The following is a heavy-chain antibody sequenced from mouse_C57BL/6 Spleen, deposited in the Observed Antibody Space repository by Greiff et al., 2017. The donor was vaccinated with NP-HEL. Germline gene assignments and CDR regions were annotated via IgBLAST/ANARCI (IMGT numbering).Heavy chain of an antibody. CDR1: GFTFSDYG. CDR3: AKRGFITTVVATGDYAMDY. D-gene: IGHD1-1*01. V-gene: IGHV5-17*01. CDR2: ISSGSSTI. Sequence: EVKLVESGGGLVKPGGSLTLSCAASGFTFSDYGMHWVRQAPEKGLEWVAYISSGSSTIYSADTVQGRFTISRANAKNTLFLQMTSLRSVDTAMYYCAKRGFITTVVATGDYAMDYWGQGTSVTVSS. J-gene: IGHJ4*01.